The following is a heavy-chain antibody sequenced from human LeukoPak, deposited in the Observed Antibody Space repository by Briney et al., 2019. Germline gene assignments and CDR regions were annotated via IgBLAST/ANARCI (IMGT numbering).Heavy chain of an antibody. CDR3: ARDSLTRNIGNYMDV. CDR1: GGSISSGTYF. V-gene: IGHV4-61*02. CDR2: IFTSGST. D-gene: IGHD1-14*01. J-gene: IGHJ6*03. Sequence: SQTLSLTCTVSGGSISSGTYFWSWIRQPAGKGLEWLGRIFTSGSTNYNPSLKSRVTMSVDTSKNQFSLKLSSVTAADTAVYYCARDSLTRNIGNYMDVWGKGTTVTVSS.